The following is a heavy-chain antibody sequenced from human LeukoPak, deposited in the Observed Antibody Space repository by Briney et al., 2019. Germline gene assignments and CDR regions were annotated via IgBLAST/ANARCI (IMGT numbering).Heavy chain of an antibody. J-gene: IGHJ4*02. D-gene: IGHD6-13*01. Sequence: EASVKVSCKVSGYTLTELSMHWVRQAPGKGLEWMGGFDPEDGEAIYAQKFQGRVTMTRDTSTSTVYMELSSLRSEDTAVYYCARGELVTLADYWGQGTLVTVSS. CDR1: GYTLTELS. V-gene: IGHV1-24*01. CDR2: FDPEDGEA. CDR3: ARGELVTLADY.